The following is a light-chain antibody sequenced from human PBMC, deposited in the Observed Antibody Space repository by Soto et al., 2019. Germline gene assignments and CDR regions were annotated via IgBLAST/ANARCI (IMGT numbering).Light chain of an antibody. CDR3: QVWDANSDHLL. CDR2: YDR. Sequence: YELTQPPSVSVAPGQTASIPCGGDNIGTKSVHWYQQKPGQAPVLVIFYDRDRPSGIPERFSGSNSGKTATLTISGVEAGDEADYYCQVWDANSDHLLFGGGTKLTVL. V-gene: IGLV3-21*02. J-gene: IGLJ2*01. CDR1: NIGTKS.